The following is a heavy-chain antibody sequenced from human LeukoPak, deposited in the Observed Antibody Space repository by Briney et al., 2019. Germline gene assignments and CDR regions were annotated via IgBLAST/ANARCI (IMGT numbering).Heavy chain of an antibody. D-gene: IGHD2-21*02. CDR2: IYYSGST. V-gene: IGHV4-39*07. J-gene: IGHJ3*02. CDR1: GGSISSSNYY. Sequence: SKTLSLTCTVSGGSISSSNYYWGWIRQPPGKGLDWIGSIYYSGSTYYNPSLKSRVTISVDTSKNQFSLKLSSVTAADTAVYYCARVERQTHIVVVTATDAFDIWGQGTMVTVSS. CDR3: ARVERQTHIVVVTATDAFDI.